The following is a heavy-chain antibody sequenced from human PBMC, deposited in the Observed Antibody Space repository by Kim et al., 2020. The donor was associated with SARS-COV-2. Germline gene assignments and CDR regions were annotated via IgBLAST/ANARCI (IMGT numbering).Heavy chain of an antibody. CDR1: GFSFNNYG. CDR3: AKDENEVYNHIAPHY. V-gene: IGHV3-30*18. CDR2: ISYYGTVQ. D-gene: IGHD1-1*01. J-gene: IGHJ4*02. Sequence: GGSLRLSCAASGFSFNNYGMHWVRQAPGKGLEWVALISYYGTVQYYADSVEGRFTVSRDNTNNTLYLQMSSLRTEDTAVYYCAKDENEVYNHIAPHYWGQETLVTVSS.